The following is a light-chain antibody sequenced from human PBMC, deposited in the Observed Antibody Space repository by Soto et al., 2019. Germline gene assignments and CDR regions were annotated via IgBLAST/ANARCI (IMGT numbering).Light chain of an antibody. V-gene: IGKV3-15*01. J-gene: IGKJ3*01. Sequence: EIVMTQSPATLSVSPGEGAPLPSGPSRSVRRNLPWYRQTPGQAPRLLIYGASTRATDIPARFSGSGSGTEFTLTISSLQSEDCVIYYCHQYHDWPFTFGPGTKVDIK. CDR1: RSVRRN. CDR2: GAS. CDR3: HQYHDWPFT.